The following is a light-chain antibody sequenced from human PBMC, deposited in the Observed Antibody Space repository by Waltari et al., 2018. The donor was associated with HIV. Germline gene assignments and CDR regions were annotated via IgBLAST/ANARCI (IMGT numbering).Light chain of an antibody. Sequence: DVQMTQSPSSLSASLGDRVTITCGAIQSIDNSLNCYQQKPGKAPNLLVYAASTLQSEVPSRFSGSGSGTDFTLTISTLQPEDFATYYCQQSYTTPLTFGGGTKVEIK. J-gene: IGKJ4*01. CDR2: AAS. CDR3: QQSYTTPLT. CDR1: QSIDNS. V-gene: IGKV1-39*01.